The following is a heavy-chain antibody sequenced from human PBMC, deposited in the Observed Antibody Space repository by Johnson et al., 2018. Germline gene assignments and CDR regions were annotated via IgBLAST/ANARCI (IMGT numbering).Heavy chain of an antibody. Sequence: QVQLVESGGGVVQXGRSLRLXCAASGFTFSSYAMHWVRQAPGKGLEWVAVISYDGSNKYYEDSVKGRFTISRDNYKNTLYLQMNSLRAEDTAVYYWAIGSGYYYNMDVWGKGTTVTVSS. CDR1: GFTFSSYA. CDR3: AIGSGYYYNMDV. CDR2: ISYDGSNK. V-gene: IGHV3-30-3*01. J-gene: IGHJ6*04.